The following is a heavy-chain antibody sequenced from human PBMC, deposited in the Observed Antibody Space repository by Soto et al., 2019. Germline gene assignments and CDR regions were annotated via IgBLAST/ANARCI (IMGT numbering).Heavy chain of an antibody. CDR3: ARQGEYQMPYYYGMDV. J-gene: IGHJ6*02. V-gene: IGHV5-10-1*01. D-gene: IGHD2-2*01. CDR1: GYSFTSYW. Sequence: LKISCKGSGYSFTSYWISWVRQMPGKGLEWMGRIDPSDSYTNYSPSFQGHVTISADKSISTAYLQWSSLKASDTAMYYCARQGEYQMPYYYGMDVWGQGTTVTVSS. CDR2: IDPSDSYT.